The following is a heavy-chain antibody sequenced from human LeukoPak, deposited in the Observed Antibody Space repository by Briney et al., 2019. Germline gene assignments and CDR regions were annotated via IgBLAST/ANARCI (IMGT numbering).Heavy chain of an antibody. V-gene: IGHV3-23*01. Sequence: QSGGSLRLSGAASGFIFSNYAMYWVRQAPGKGLEWVSAISGRSDNTYYADSVKGRLTLSRDSSKNTLYLQMNSLRADDTAVYYCAKWGDYDVLTGYYVSDFWGQGTLVTVSS. J-gene: IGHJ4*02. CDR3: AKWGDYDVLTGYYVSDF. CDR2: ISGRSDNT. D-gene: IGHD3-9*01. CDR1: GFIFSNYA.